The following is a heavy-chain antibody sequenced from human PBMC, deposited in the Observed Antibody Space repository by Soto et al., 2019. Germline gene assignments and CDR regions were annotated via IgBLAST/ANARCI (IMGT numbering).Heavy chain of an antibody. CDR2: IYWNDDK. V-gene: IGHV2-5*01. Sequence: SGPTLVNPTQTLTLTCTFSGFSLSTSGVGVGWIRQPPGKALEWLALIYWNDDKRYSPSLKSRLTITKDTSKNQVVLTMTNMDPVDTATYYCAHLFVDNYDILTGYSGGWFDPWGQGTLVTVSS. CDR3: AHLFVDNYDILTGYSGGWFDP. D-gene: IGHD3-9*01. J-gene: IGHJ5*02. CDR1: GFSLSTSGVG.